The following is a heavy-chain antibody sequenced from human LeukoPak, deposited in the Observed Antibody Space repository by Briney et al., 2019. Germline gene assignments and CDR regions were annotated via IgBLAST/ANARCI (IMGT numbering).Heavy chain of an antibody. CDR3: ARIPNYYDSSGGDY. CDR1: GGSFSGYY. V-gene: IGHV4-34*01. CDR2: INHSGST. D-gene: IGHD3-22*01. J-gene: IGHJ4*02. Sequence: PSETLSLTXAVYGGSFSGYYWSWIRQPPGKGLEWIGEINHSGSTNYNPSLKSRVTISVDTSKNQFSLKLSSVTAADTAVYYCARIPNYYDSSGGDYWGQGTLVTVSS.